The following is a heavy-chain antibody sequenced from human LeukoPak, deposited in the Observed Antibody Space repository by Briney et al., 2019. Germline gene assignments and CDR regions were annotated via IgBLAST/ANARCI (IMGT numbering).Heavy chain of an antibody. J-gene: IGHJ4*02. V-gene: IGHV3-23*01. Sequence: GGSLRLSCAASGFTFSSYAMSWVRQAPGKGLEWVSAISGSGGSTYYADSVKGRFTISRDNSKNTLYPQMNSLRAEDTAVYYCAKDIRYSSSALVDYWGQGTLVTVSS. CDR3: AKDIRYSSSALVDY. D-gene: IGHD6-6*01. CDR1: GFTFSSYA. CDR2: ISGSGGST.